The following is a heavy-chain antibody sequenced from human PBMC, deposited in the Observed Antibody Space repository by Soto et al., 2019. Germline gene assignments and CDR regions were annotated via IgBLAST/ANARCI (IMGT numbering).Heavy chain of an antibody. CDR3: AKGGAIVAAGTRVYLYNAMDV. J-gene: IGHJ6*02. CDR1: GYTFTGYY. CDR2: INPNSGDT. V-gene: IGHV1-2*02. D-gene: IGHD1-26*01. Sequence: ASVKVSCKASGYTFTGYYVHWVRQAPGQGLEWMGWINPNSGDTYLAQRFQGRVTMNRDTSIGTAYMELRGLTSDDTAEYYCAKGGAIVAAGTRVYLYNAMDVWGQGTTVTVSS.